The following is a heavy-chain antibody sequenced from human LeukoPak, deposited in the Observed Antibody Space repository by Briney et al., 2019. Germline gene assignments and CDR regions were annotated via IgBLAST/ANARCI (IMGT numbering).Heavy chain of an antibody. V-gene: IGHV4-39*07. CDR2: IYYTGRT. CDR3: ARCDYDSGSCRFDY. J-gene: IGHJ4*02. CDR1: GGSLSSSSFN. Sequence: SETLSLTCTVSGGSLSSSSFNWGWIRQPPGKGLEWIGNIYYTGRTFYNPSLKSRVIMSVDTSKNQFSLKLTSVTAADTAVYYCARCDYDSGSCRFDYWGQGTLVTVSS. D-gene: IGHD3-10*01.